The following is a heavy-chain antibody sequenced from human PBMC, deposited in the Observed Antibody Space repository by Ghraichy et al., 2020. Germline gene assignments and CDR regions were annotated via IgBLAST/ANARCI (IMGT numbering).Heavy chain of an antibody. V-gene: IGHV3-30-3*01. J-gene: IGHJ4*02. CDR3: ARERREGPIMLGDY. Sequence: GESLNISCAASGFTFSSYAMHWVRQAPGKGLEWVAVDGNNKYYADSVKGRFTVSRDNSKNTLYLQMNSLRTEDTAVYYFARERREGPIMLGDYWGRGTLVTVSS. CDR2: DGNNK. D-gene: IGHD2-8*01. CDR1: GFTFSSYA.